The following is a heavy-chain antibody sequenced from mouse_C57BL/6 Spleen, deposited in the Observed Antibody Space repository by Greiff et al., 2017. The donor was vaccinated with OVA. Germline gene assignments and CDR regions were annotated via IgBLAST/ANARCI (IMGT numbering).Heavy chain of an antibody. D-gene: IGHD2-4*01. Sequence: QQSCKASGYTFTSYWMHWVKQRPIQGLEWIGNIDPSDSETHYNQKFKDKATLTVDKSSSTAYMQLSSLTSEDSAVYYCARKDYGGDAMDYWGQGTSVTVSS. CDR1: GYTFTSYW. CDR3: ARKDYGGDAMDY. V-gene: IGHV1-52*01. J-gene: IGHJ4*01. CDR2: IDPSDSET.